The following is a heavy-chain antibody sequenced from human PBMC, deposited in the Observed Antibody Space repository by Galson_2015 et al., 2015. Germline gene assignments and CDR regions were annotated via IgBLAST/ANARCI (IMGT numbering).Heavy chain of an antibody. CDR2: ISSSSSTI. Sequence: SLRLSCAASGFTFSSYEMNWVRQAPGKGLEWISYISSSSSTIYYADSVKGRFTISRDNAKNSLYLQMNSLRAEDTAVYYCAKNRWGEFWGQGTLVTVSS. CDR1: GFTFSSYE. V-gene: IGHV3-48*03. D-gene: IGHD3-16*01. J-gene: IGHJ4*02. CDR3: AKNRWGEF.